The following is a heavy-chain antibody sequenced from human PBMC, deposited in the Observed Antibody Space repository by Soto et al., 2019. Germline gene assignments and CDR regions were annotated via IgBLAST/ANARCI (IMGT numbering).Heavy chain of an antibody. Sequence: QVTLKESGPVLVKPTETLTLTCTVSGFSLSNARMGVSWIRQPPGKALEWLAHIFSNDEKSYSPSLKSRLTISKDTSKSQVVLTMTNMDPVDTATYYCARIRDSYGLYYFDYWGQGTLVTVSS. CDR1: GFSLSNARMG. CDR2: IFSNDEK. D-gene: IGHD5-18*01. J-gene: IGHJ4*02. CDR3: ARIRDSYGLYYFDY. V-gene: IGHV2-26*01.